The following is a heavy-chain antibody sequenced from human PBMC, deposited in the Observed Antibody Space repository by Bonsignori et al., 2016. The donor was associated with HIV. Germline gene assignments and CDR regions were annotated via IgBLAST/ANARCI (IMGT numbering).Heavy chain of an antibody. Sequence: VRQMPGKGLEWMGIIYPDDSDTAYCPPFQGQVTISVDKSINTAYLQWSSLKASDTAMYYCARQRAAAGTDYWGQGTLVTVSS. V-gene: IGHV5-51*01. CDR2: IYPDDSDT. J-gene: IGHJ4*02. CDR3: ARQRAAAGTDY. D-gene: IGHD6-13*01.